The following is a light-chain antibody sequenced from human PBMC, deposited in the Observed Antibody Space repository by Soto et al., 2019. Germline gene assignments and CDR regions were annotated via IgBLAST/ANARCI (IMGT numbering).Light chain of an antibody. CDR3: QQYGSSPT. CDR1: QSVSNNY. CDR2: GAS. Sequence: EIVLTQSPGTLSLSPGERATLSCRASQSVSNNYLAWYQQKPGQAPRRLIYGASSRATGIPDRFSGSGSGTDFTLTISRLEPEDFAVYYCQQYGSSPTFGEGTRLEMK. J-gene: IGKJ5*01. V-gene: IGKV3-20*01.